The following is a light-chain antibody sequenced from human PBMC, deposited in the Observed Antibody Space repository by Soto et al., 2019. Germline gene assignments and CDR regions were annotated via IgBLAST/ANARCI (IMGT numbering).Light chain of an antibody. CDR1: QSVSSSY. J-gene: IGKJ2*01. Sequence: DIVLTQSPGTLSLSPGERATLSCRASQSVSSSYLAWYQQKPGQAPRLLIYGASSMATGIPDRFSGSGSGTVFTLTISRLEREDFAVYYCQQYGSTTTLGLAPKPEIK. V-gene: IGKV3-20*01. CDR3: QQYGSTTT. CDR2: GAS.